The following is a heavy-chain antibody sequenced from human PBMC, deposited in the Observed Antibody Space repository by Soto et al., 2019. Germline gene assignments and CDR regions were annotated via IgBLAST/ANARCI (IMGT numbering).Heavy chain of an antibody. V-gene: IGHV3-7*03. J-gene: IGHJ5*02. CDR2: IKHDGSVQ. Sequence: PGGSLRLSCEASGFTFSGYWMSWVRQAPGKGLEWVADIKHDGSVQYYVDSVKGRFTISRDNAKKLLYLQMNGLRAEDTALYYCARAPYSNAWYRSDLWGQGTLVTVSS. CDR1: GFTFSGYW. D-gene: IGHD4-4*01. CDR3: ARAPYSNAWYRSDL.